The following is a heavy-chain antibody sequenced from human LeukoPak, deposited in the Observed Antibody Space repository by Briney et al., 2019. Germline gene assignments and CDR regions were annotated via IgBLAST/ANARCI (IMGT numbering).Heavy chain of an antibody. D-gene: IGHD3-22*01. J-gene: IGHJ5*02. CDR2: IYSGGST. Sequence: GGSLRLSCAASGFTVSNNYMNWVRQAPGKGLEWVSTIYSGGSTFYADSVKGRFTISRDNSKNTLYLQMNSLRAEDTAVYYCARDSSGYYYPNWFDPWGQGTLVTVSS. V-gene: IGHV3-66*02. CDR3: ARDSSGYYYPNWFDP. CDR1: GFTVSNNY.